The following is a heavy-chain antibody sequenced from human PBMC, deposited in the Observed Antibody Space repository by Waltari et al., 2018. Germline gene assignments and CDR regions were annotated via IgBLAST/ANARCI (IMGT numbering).Heavy chain of an antibody. D-gene: IGHD5-18*01. CDR1: GFTFSSYS. J-gene: IGHJ3*02. CDR3: ATDSYGFHDAFDI. Sequence: EVQLVESGGGLVQPGGSLRLSCAASGFTFSSYSMNWVRQAPGKGREGVSYISSSSSTIYYADSVKGRFTISRDNAKNSLYLQMNSLRAEDTAVYYCATDSYGFHDAFDIWGQGTMVTVSS. V-gene: IGHV3-48*04. CDR2: ISSSSSTI.